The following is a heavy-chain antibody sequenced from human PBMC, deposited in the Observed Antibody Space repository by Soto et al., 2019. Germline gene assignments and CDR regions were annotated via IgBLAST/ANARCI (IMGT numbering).Heavy chain of an antibody. V-gene: IGHV1-58*01. CDR1: GFTFTSSA. D-gene: IGHD3-22*01. J-gene: IGHJ6*02. CDR2: IVVGSGNT. CDR3: AKDRLPYYYDSSGYVNYYYYGMDV. Sequence: SVKVSCKASGFTFTSSAVQWVRQARGQRLEWIGWIVVGSGNTNYAQKFQERVTITRDMSTSTAYMELSSLRSEDTAVYYCAKDRLPYYYDSSGYVNYYYYGMDVWGQGTTVTV.